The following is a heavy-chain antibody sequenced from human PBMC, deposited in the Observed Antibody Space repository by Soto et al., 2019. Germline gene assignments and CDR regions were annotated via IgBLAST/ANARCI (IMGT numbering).Heavy chain of an antibody. V-gene: IGHV1-69*13. D-gene: IGHD1-26*01. CDR2: IIPIFGTA. CDR1: GGTFSSYA. Sequence: GASVKVSCKASGGTFSSYAISWVRQAPGQGLEWRGGIIPIFGTANYAQKFQGRVTITADESTSTAYMELSSLRSEDTAVYYCARGSCNLPGRYFDYWGQRTSVTVSS. CDR3: ARGSCNLPGRYFDY. J-gene: IGHJ4*02.